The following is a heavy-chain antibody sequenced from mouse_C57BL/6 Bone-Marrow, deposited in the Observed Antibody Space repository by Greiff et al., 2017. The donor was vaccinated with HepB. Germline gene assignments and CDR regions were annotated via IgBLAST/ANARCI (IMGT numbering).Heavy chain of an antibody. V-gene: IGHV1-55*01. D-gene: IGHD1-1*01. CDR1: GYTFTSYW. CDR2: IYPGSGST. Sequence: VKLQQPGAELVKPGASVKMSCKASGYTFTSYWITWVKQRPGQGLEWIGDIYPGSGSTNYNEKFKSKATLTVDKSSSTAYMELRSLTSEDTAVYYCARCSHYYGSLDYWGQGTTLTVSS. CDR3: ARCSHYYGSLDY. J-gene: IGHJ2*01.